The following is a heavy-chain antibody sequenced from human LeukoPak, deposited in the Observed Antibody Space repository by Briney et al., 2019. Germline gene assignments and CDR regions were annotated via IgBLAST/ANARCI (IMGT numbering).Heavy chain of an antibody. D-gene: IGHD6-13*01. CDR1: GFTFSSYV. CDR2: ISSNGGST. CDR3: VKGPLAAAGTIFDY. V-gene: IGHV3-64*01. Sequence: GGSLRLSCAASGFTFSSYVMYWVRQAPGKGLEYVSSISSNGGSTYYANSVKGRFTISRDNSKNTLYLQMSSLRAEDTAVYYGVKGPLAAAGTIFDYWGQGTLVTVSS. J-gene: IGHJ4*02.